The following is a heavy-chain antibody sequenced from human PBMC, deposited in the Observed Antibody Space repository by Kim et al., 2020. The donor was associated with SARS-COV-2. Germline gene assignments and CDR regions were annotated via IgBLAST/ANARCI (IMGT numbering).Heavy chain of an antibody. Sequence: TPTLKRRVTISVDTSKNPFSLKLSSVPAADTAVYYCARDQMTTVTSWFDPWGQGTLVTVSS. D-gene: IGHD4-17*01. J-gene: IGHJ5*02. V-gene: IGHV4-30-2*04. CDR3: ARDQMTTVTSWFDP.